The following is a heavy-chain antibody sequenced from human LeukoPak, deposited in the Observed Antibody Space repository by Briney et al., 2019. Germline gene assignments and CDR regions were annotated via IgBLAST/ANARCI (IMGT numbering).Heavy chain of an antibody. D-gene: IGHD3-16*01. J-gene: IGHJ4*02. Sequence: GGSLRLSCAASGFTFSSYGMSWVRQAPGKGLEWVSAISGSGGSTYYADSVKGRFTISRDNSKNTLYLQMNSLRAEDTAVYYCAKDSLRTGYDPFDFDYWGQGTLVTVSS. CDR2: ISGSGGST. V-gene: IGHV3-23*01. CDR3: AKDSLRTGYDPFDFDY. CDR1: GFTFSSYG.